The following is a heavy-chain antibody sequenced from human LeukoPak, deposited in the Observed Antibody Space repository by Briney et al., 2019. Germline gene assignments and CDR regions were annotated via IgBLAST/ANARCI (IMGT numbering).Heavy chain of an antibody. Sequence: GGSLRLSCAASGFTVSSNYMSWVRQAPGKGLEWVSVIYSGGSTYYADSVKGRFTISRDNSKNTLYLQMNSLRAEDTAVYYCAREFTITTYATWGYFDYWGQGTLVTVSS. V-gene: IGHV3-53*01. D-gene: IGHD4-11*01. J-gene: IGHJ4*02. CDR3: AREFTITTYATWGYFDY. CDR2: IYSGGST. CDR1: GFTVSSNY.